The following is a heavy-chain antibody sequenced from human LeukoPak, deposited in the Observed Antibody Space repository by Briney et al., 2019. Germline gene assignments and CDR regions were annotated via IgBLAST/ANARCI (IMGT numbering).Heavy chain of an antibody. CDR2: IYYSGST. J-gene: IGHJ4*02. D-gene: IGHD1-26*01. Sequence: SETLSLTCTVSGGSISSYYWSWIRQPPGKGLEWIGYIYYSGSTNYNPSLKSRVPISVDTSKNQFSRKLSSVTAADTAVYYCARIGGIGGDYFDYWGQGTLVTVSS. V-gene: IGHV4-59*01. CDR1: GGSISSYY. CDR3: ARIGGIGGDYFDY.